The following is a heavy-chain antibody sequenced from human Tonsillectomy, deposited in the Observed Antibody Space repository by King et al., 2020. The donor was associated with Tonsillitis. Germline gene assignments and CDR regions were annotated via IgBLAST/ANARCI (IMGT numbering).Heavy chain of an antibody. CDR1: GVTVSNSY. CDR2: IYSGGTT. J-gene: IGHJ4*02. CDR3: ARYYNYGIFDY. D-gene: IGHD5-18*01. V-gene: IGHV3-53*01. Sequence: QLVQSGGGLIQPGGSLTLSCAASGVTVSNSYMSWVRQAPGKGLEWGSIIYSGGTTYYADSMKGRFTISRDNSKNTVFLQMNSLRAEDTAVYFCARYYNYGIFDYWGQGTLVTVSS.